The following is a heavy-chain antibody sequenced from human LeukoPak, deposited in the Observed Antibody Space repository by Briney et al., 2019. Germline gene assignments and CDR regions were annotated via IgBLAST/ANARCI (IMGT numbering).Heavy chain of an antibody. D-gene: IGHD2-15*01. V-gene: IGHV4-4*02. J-gene: IGHJ2*01. CDR3: ARRYSLGYFDL. CDR1: GITNAW. CDR2: INHSGST. Sequence: GSLRLSCATSGITNAWMSWVRQAPGQGLEWIGEINHSGSTNYNTSLKSRVTISVDTSKNQFSLQLSSVTAADTAVFYCARRYSLGYFDLWGRGILVTVSS.